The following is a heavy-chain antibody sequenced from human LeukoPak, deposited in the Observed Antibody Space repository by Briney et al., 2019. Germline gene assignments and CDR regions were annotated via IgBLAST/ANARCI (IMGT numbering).Heavy chain of an antibody. J-gene: IGHJ4*02. D-gene: IGHD6-19*01. CDR3: ARVGIAVAGTSETFDY. V-gene: IGHV1-46*01. CDR2: INPSGGST. Sequence: ASVKVSCKASGYTFTSYGISWVRQAPGQGLEWMGIINPSGGSTSYAQKFQGRVTMTRDTSTSTVYMELSSLRSEDTAVYYCARVGIAVAGTSETFDYWGQGTLVTVSS. CDR1: GYTFTSYG.